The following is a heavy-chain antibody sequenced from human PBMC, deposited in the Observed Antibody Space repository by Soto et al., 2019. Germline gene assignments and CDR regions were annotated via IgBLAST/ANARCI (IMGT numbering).Heavy chain of an antibody. CDR3: ARDVPLGH. D-gene: IGHD3-16*01. Sequence: QVQLVESGGGVVQPGGSLRVSCAASGFTFSGYAMHWVRQAPGKGLEWVAFISYDGSLKYYADSVKGRFTTFRVNSQNTLYLQMNSLRPEDTAVYYCARDVPLGHWGQGALVTVSS. J-gene: IGHJ4*02. CDR2: ISYDGSLK. CDR1: GFTFSGYA. V-gene: IGHV3-30-3*01.